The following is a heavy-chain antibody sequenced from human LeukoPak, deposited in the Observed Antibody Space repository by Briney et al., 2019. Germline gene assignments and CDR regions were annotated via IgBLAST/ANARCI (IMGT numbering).Heavy chain of an antibody. V-gene: IGHV4-31*11. CDR2: IYYSGST. J-gene: IGHJ6*02. CDR1: GGSFSGYY. D-gene: IGHD3-22*01. Sequence: SETLSLTCAVYGGSFSGYYWSWIRQHPGKGLEWIGYIYYSGSTYYNPSLKSRVTISVDTSKNQFSLKLSSVTAADTAVYYCARADYDSSGYFPYYYYGMDVWGQGTTVTVSS. CDR3: ARADYDSSGYFPYYYYGMDV.